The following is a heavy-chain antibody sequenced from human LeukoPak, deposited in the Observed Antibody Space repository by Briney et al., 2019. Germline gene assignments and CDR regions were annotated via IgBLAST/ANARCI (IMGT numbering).Heavy chain of an antibody. V-gene: IGHV4-59*08. CDR2: IYSSGST. D-gene: IGHD3-10*02. CDR3: ARTLNVLARPFALGV. CDR1: GGSMRSYY. J-gene: IGHJ6*02. Sequence: SETLSLTCTVSGGSMRSYYWSWIRQPPGKGLEWIGYIYSSGSTNYKSALKSRVTISVDLSKNQVSLNLNSVTAADTAVYYCARTLNVLARPFALGVWGQGTTVTVSS.